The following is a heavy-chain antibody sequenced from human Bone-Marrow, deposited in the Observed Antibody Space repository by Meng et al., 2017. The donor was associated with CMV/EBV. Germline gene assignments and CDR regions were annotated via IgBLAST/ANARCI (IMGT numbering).Heavy chain of an antibody. Sequence: GGSLRLSCAASGFTFSDYYMNWVRQAPGKGLEWVSSISSSSTIYYADFVKGRFTISRDNAKNSLYLQMNSLRAEDTAVYYCARDPGYCSGGSCYSASGYYYGMDVWGQGTTVTVSS. CDR1: GFTFSDYY. CDR2: ISSSSTI. CDR3: ARDPGYCSGGSCYSASGYYYGMDV. V-gene: IGHV3-69-1*02. J-gene: IGHJ6*02. D-gene: IGHD2-15*01.